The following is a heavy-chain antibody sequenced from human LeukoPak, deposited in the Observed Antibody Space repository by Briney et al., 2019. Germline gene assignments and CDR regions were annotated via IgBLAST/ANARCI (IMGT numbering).Heavy chain of an antibody. CDR2: IYYSGST. CDR1: GGSISSYY. CDR3: ARLDYNFGTN. J-gene: IGHJ4*02. Sequence: SETLSLTCTVSGGSISSYYWSWIRRPPGKGPEWIGNIYYSGSTYYNPSLKSRVTISIDTSKNQFSLKLSSVTAADTAFYYCARLDYNFGTNWGQGALVTVSP. D-gene: IGHD1-1*01. V-gene: IGHV4-59*04.